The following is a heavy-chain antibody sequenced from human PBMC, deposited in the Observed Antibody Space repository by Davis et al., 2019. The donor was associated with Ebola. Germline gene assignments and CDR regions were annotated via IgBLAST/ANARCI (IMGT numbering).Heavy chain of an antibody. Sequence: SETLSLTCTVSDGSIKSNSYYWGWIRQPPGKGLEWIGSVYYNGKTNSNPSLKSRVTIYIDMSNNQFSLKLSSVTAADTAVYFCARQWYYYDRSGFYYVDALDVWGQGTVVSVSS. CDR2: VYYNGKT. CDR1: DGSIKSNSYY. J-gene: IGHJ3*01. D-gene: IGHD3-22*01. V-gene: IGHV4-39*01. CDR3: ARQWYYYDRSGFYYVDALDV.